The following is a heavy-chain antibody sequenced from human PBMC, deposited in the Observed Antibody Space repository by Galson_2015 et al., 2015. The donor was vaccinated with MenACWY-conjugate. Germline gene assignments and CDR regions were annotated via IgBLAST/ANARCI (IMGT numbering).Heavy chain of an antibody. Sequence: SVKVSCKASGYTFTDYYIHWVRQAPGQGLQWMGWINPNSGATNYAQNFQGCVNMTRDTSITTAYMELSRLTSDDTAVYYCAREERSTTMVGVDYWGQGTLVPVSS. J-gene: IGHJ4*02. V-gene: IGHV1-2*04. D-gene: IGHD5-18*01. CDR2: INPNSGAT. CDR1: GYTFTDYY. CDR3: AREERSTTMVGVDY.